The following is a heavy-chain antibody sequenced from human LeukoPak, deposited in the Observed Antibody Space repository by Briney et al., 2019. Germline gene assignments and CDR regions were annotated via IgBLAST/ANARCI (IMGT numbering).Heavy chain of an antibody. V-gene: IGHV3-7*01. CDR1: GFTFSSYW. CDR3: AREGYGYPPHYYYYGMDV. D-gene: IGHD5-18*01. Sequence: GGSLRLSCAASGFTFSSYWMSWVRQAPGKGLEWVANIKQDGSEKYYVGSVKGRFTISRDNAKNSLYLQMNSLRAEDTAVYYCAREGYGYPPHYYYYGMDVWGQGTTVTVSS. CDR2: IKQDGSEK. J-gene: IGHJ6*02.